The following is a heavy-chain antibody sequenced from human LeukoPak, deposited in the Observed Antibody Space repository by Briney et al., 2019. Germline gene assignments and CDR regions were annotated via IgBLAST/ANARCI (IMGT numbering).Heavy chain of an antibody. V-gene: IGHV3-33*06. D-gene: IGHD3-22*01. CDR1: GFTFSSYG. J-gene: IGHJ4*02. CDR3: AKDADLYYYDSSGYLDY. CDR2: IWYDGSYK. Sequence: GGSLRLSCAASGFTFSSYGMHWVRQAPGKGLEWVAVIWYDGSYKYYADSVKGRFTISRDNSKNTLYLQMNSLRAEDTAVYYCAKDADLYYYDSSGYLDYWGQGTLVTVSS.